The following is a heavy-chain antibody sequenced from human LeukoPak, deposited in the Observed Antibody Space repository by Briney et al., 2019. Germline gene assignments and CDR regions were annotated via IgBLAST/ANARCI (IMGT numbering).Heavy chain of an antibody. CDR1: GFTFSSYW. CDR3: ARGGVDYYGSGTYYLMYYFDY. V-gene: IGHV3-74*01. CDR2: INSDGSST. D-gene: IGHD3-10*01. Sequence: GGSLRLSCAASGFTFSSYWMHWVRQAPGKGLVWVSRINSDGSSTSYAYSVKGRFTISRDNAKNTLYLQMNSLRAKDTAVYFCARGGVDYYGSGTYYLMYYFDYWGQGALVTVSS. J-gene: IGHJ4*02.